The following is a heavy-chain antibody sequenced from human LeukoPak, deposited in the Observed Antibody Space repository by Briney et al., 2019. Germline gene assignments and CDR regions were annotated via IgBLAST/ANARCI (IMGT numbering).Heavy chain of an antibody. CDR1: GGSISSSSYY. Sequence: SETLSLTCTVSGGSISSSSYYWGWIRQPPGKGLEWIGSIYYSGSTYYNPSLKSRVTISVDTSKNQFSLKLSSVTAADTAVYYCARGGGAVAGTFCDYWGQGTLVTVSS. CDR2: IYYSGST. CDR3: ARGGGAVAGTFCDY. J-gene: IGHJ4*02. V-gene: IGHV4-39*07. D-gene: IGHD6-19*01.